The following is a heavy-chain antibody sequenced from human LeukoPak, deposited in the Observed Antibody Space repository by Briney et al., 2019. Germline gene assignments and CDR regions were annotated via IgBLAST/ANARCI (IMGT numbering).Heavy chain of an antibody. CDR3: ARVPAGVIGMKDAFDI. CDR1: GFTFSSYE. V-gene: IGHV3-48*03. J-gene: IGHJ3*02. D-gene: IGHD3-16*02. Sequence: PGGSLRLSCAASGFTFSSYEMNWVRQAPGKGLEWVSYISSSGSTIYYADPVKGRFTISRDNARNSLFLQMNSLRAEDTAVYYCARVPAGVIGMKDAFDIWGQGTMVTVSS. CDR2: ISSSGSTI.